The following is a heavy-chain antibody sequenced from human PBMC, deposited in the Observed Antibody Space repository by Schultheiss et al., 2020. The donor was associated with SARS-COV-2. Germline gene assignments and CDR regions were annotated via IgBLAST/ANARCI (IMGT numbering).Heavy chain of an antibody. CDR2: ISSSSSTI. J-gene: IGHJ4*02. CDR3: ARVVVTWIQLWLGSYYFDY. CDR1: GFTVSSNE. D-gene: IGHD5-18*01. V-gene: IGHV3-48*02. Sequence: GESLKISCAASGFTVSSNEMSWVRQAPGKGLEWVSYISSSSSTIYYADSVKGRFTISRDNAKNSLYLQMNSLRDEDTAVYYCARVVVTWIQLWLGSYYFDYWGQGTLVTVSS.